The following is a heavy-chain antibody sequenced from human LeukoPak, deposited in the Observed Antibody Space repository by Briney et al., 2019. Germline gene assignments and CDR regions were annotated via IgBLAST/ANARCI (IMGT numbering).Heavy chain of an antibody. CDR1: GFTFSSYS. CDR3: AREGPEMATNDY. Sequence: GGSLRLSCAASGFTFSSYSMNWVRQAPGKGLEWVSSISSSSSYIYYADSVKGRFTISRDNAKNSLYLQMNSLRAEDTAVYYCAREGPEMATNDYWGQGTLVTVSS. V-gene: IGHV3-21*01. J-gene: IGHJ4*02. CDR2: ISSSSSYI. D-gene: IGHD5-24*01.